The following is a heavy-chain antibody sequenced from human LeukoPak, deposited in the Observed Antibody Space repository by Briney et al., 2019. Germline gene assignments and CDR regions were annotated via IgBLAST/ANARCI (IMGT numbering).Heavy chain of an antibody. V-gene: IGHV4-39*01. Sequence: SETLSLTCTLSGGSISNRPYYWGWVRQPPGKGLEWIGSIYYSGSTYHNPSLKSRVSISVDTSKNEFSLKLNSVAAADTAVYYCVGQYYDTVTHYWGDTFDIWGQGTMVTVSS. D-gene: IGHD3-9*01. J-gene: IGHJ3*02. CDR3: VGQYYDTVTHYWGDTFDI. CDR2: IYYSGST. CDR1: GGSISNRPYY.